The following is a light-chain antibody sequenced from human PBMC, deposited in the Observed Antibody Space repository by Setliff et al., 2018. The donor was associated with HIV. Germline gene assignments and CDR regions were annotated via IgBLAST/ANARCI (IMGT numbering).Light chain of an antibody. CDR2: GNT. Sequence: QSVLTPPPSVSGAPGQRVTISCTGSNSNIGAEYDVHWYQQLPGTAPKLLIFGNTNRASGVPDRFSGSRSGTSASLAITGLQAEDESDYFCQSYDSSLSGWVFGGGTKVTVL. J-gene: IGLJ3*02. CDR1: NSNIGAEYD. CDR3: QSYDSSLSGWV. V-gene: IGLV1-40*01.